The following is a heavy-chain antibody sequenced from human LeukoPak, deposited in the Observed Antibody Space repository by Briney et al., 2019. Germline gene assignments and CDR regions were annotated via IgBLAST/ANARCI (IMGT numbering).Heavy chain of an antibody. D-gene: IGHD3-22*01. CDR3: ATVLRPGVVVITTFHWFDP. J-gene: IGHJ5*02. Sequence: TSETLSLTCTVSGYSISSGYYWGWIRQPPGKGLEWIGSIYHSESTYYNPSLKSRVTMSVDTSKNQFSLKLSSVTAADTAVYYCATVLRPGVVVITTFHWFDPWGQGTLVTVSS. V-gene: IGHV4-38-2*02. CDR2: IYHSEST. CDR1: GYSISSGYY.